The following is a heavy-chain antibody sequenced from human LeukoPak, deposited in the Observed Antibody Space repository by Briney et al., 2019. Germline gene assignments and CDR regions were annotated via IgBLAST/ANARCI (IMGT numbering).Heavy chain of an antibody. J-gene: IGHJ4*02. CDR2: INPSGGST. CDR3: ARDKQGGLPLVRGGYFHY. CDR1: GYTFTKYY. V-gene: IGHV1-46*01. Sequence: AASVKVSCKASGYTFTKYYMHWVRQAPGQGLEWMGMINPSGGSTDYAQKFQGRVTITRDTSTSTVYMELSSLRSEDTAMYYCARDKQGGLPLVRGGYFHYWGQGTLVTVSS. D-gene: IGHD3-10*01.